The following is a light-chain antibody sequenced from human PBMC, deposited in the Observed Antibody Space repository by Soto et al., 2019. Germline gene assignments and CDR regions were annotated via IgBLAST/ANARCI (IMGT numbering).Light chain of an antibody. CDR3: KKFTTAPLT. Sequence: DIQMTQSPSSLSASVGDRVTITCRASQDISVYLAWYQQKPGKVPKLLIYSASTLQSGVPSRFSGSGSGTDFTLNISSLQPEDVATYYCKKFTTAPLTFGQGTRLEIK. CDR1: QDISVY. V-gene: IGKV1-27*01. J-gene: IGKJ5*01. CDR2: SAS.